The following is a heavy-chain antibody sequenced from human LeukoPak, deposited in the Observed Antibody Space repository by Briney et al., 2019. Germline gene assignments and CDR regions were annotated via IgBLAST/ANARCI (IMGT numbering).Heavy chain of an antibody. CDR3: AKDLYGDYMIDY. CDR1: GFTFSSYA. CDR2: VSGSGGST. Sequence: GGSLRLSCAASGFTFSSYAMSWVRQAPGKGLEGVSAVSGSGGSTYYADSVKGRFTISGDNSKNTLYLQMNSLRAEDTAVYYCAKDLYGDYMIDYWGQGTLVTVPP. V-gene: IGHV3-23*01. D-gene: IGHD4-17*01. J-gene: IGHJ4*02.